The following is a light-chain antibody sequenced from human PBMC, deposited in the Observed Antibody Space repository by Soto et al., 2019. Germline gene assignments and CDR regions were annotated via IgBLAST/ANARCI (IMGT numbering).Light chain of an antibody. CDR3: QQLYIFPLT. V-gene: IGKV1-9*01. CDR2: AAS. Sequence: DIQMTQSPSILSASVGDGVTITWRASQGISSFLAWYQQKPGKAPNLLMYAASTLQSGVPSRFSGGESGTEYTLTISSLQPEDSATYYCQQLYIFPLTFGQGTRLEIK. J-gene: IGKJ5*01. CDR1: QGISSF.